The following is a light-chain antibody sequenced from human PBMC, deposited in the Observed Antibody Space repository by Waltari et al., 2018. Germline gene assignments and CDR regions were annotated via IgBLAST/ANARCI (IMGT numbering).Light chain of an antibody. V-gene: IGKV1-12*01. J-gene: IGKJ3*01. Sequence: DIQMTQSPSSASASVGDRVTMTCRASQDIRNWLAWYQQKPGKAPNLLIYATSSLQTGVPARFSGSGSGTEFTLTISSLQPEDFATYYCQQANSFPITFGPGTKVDFK. CDR2: ATS. CDR1: QDIRNW. CDR3: QQANSFPIT.